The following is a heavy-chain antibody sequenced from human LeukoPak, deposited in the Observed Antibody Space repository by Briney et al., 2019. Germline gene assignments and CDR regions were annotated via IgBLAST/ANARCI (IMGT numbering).Heavy chain of an antibody. CDR1: GGSISTYY. CDR3: ARMGGYSGYATH. Sequence: SEALSLTCTVSGGSISTYYWSWIRQPPGKGLEWIGYIHYSGTTNYNPSLKNRVTISLDTSKNQFSLNLSSVTAADTAVYYCARMGGYSGYATHWGQGTLVTVSS. V-gene: IGHV4-59*08. D-gene: IGHD5-12*01. J-gene: IGHJ4*02. CDR2: IHYSGTT.